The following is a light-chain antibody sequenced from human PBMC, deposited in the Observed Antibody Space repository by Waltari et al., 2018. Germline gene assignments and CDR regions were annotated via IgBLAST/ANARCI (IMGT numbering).Light chain of an antibody. CDR1: SSDVGGYNY. CDR3: SSYTSSSTLYV. J-gene: IGLJ6*01. Sequence: QSALTQPASVSGSPGQSITISCNGTSSDVGGYNYVSWYQQPPGKAPKLMIYDVSNRLSGVSNRFSDSKSGNTASLTTSGLQAEDEADYYCSSYTSSSTLYVFGSGTKVTVL. V-gene: IGLV2-14*03. CDR2: DVS.